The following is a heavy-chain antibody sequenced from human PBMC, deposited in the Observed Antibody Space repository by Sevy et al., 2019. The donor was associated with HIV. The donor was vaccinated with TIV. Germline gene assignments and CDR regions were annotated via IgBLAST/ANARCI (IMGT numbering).Heavy chain of an antibody. CDR2: IYTSGST. CDR1: GGSISSYY. J-gene: IGHJ5*02. D-gene: IGHD1-1*01. V-gene: IGHV4-4*07. Sequence: SETLSLTCTVSGGSISSYYWSWIRQPAGKGLEWIGRIYTSGSTNYNPCLKGRVTMSVDTSKNQFSLKLSSVTAADTAVYYCAREVERTLYPNWFDPWGQGTLVTVSS. CDR3: AREVERTLYPNWFDP.